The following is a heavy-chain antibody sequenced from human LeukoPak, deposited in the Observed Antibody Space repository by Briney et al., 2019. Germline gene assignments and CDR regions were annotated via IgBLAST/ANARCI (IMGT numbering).Heavy chain of an antibody. Sequence: ASVKVSCKASGYTFTGYCMHWVRQAPGQGLEWMGWINPNSGGTNYAQKFQGRVTMTRDTSISTAYMELSRLRSDDTAVYYCARVPVRSSGWTVYYFDYWGQGTLVTVSS. CDR1: GYTFTGYC. CDR3: ARVPVRSSGWTVYYFDY. J-gene: IGHJ4*02. V-gene: IGHV1-2*02. D-gene: IGHD6-19*01. CDR2: INPNSGGT.